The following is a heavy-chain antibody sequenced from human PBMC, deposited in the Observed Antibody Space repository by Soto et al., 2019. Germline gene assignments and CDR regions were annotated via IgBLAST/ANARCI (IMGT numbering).Heavy chain of an antibody. J-gene: IGHJ6*02. CDR3: ARDLGYSYGVYYGMDV. V-gene: IGHV1-69*01. CDR1: GGTFSSYG. Sequence: QVQLVQSGAEVKTPGSSVQVSCKASGGTFSSYGLSWVRQAPGQGLEWMGGIIPIFGTTNYAQKFQGRVTITADESTSTAYMELSSLRSEDTAVYYCARDLGYSYGVYYGMDVWGQGTTVTVSS. CDR2: IIPIFGTT. D-gene: IGHD5-18*01.